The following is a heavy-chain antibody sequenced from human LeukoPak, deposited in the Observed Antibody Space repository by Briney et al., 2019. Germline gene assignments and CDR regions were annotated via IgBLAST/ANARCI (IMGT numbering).Heavy chain of an antibody. J-gene: IGHJ4*02. Sequence: GGSLRLSCAASGFTFSSYGMHWVRQAPGKGLEWVAVIWYDGSNNYYADSVKGRFTISRDNSKNTLYLQMNSLRAEDTAVYYCARAGLGVPAAMVLVYWGQGTLVTVSS. CDR2: IWYDGSNN. CDR1: GFTFSSYG. CDR3: ARAGLGVPAAMVLVY. D-gene: IGHD2-2*01. V-gene: IGHV3-33*01.